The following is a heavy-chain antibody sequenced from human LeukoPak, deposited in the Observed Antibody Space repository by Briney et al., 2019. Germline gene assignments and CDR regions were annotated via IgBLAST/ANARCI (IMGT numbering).Heavy chain of an antibody. CDR2: INAGNGNT. J-gene: IGHJ4*02. CDR1: EYTFTDYA. CDR3: ARGRWSATTASYYLDF. V-gene: IGHV1-3*01. D-gene: IGHD5-24*01. Sequence: GASVKVSCKASEYTFTDYAINWVRQAPGQRLEWMGWINAGNGNTRYSQRFRGRVTITRDTSASTAYMELSSLTSEDTAVYYCARGRWSATTASYYLDFWGQGTLVTVSS.